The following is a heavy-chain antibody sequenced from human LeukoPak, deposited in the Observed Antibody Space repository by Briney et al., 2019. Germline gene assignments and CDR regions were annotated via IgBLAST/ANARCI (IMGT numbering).Heavy chain of an antibody. CDR1: GGSISSSSYY. D-gene: IGHD3-3*01. CDR2: IYYSGTT. Sequence: KPSETLSLTCTVSGGSISSSSYYWGWIRQPPGKGLEWIGTIYYSGTTYFSPSLKSRVTISVDTSKNQFSLKLSSVTAADTAVYYCARRWSFDYWGQGTLVTVSS. J-gene: IGHJ4*02. CDR3: ARRWSFDY. V-gene: IGHV4-39*01.